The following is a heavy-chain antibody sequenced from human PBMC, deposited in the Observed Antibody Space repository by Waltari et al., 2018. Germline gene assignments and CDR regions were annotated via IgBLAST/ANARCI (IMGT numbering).Heavy chain of an antibody. CDR1: GYTFTSYD. V-gene: IGHV1-8*03. J-gene: IGHJ3*02. CDR3: ATWGVNLGLRDAFDI. Sequence: VQLVQSGAEVKKPGASVKVSCKASGYTFTSYDINWVRQATGQGLRWMEWMNPNSGNKGYAQKFHGRVTITRNTSISTAYMELSILRSEDTAVYYCATWGVNLGLRDAFDIWGQGTMVTVSS. CDR2: MNPNSGNK. D-gene: IGHD3-16*01.